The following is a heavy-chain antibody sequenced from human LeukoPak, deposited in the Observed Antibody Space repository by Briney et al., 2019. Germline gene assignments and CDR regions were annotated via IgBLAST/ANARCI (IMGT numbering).Heavy chain of an antibody. D-gene: IGHD6-13*01. V-gene: IGHV4-4*07. CDR1: GGSISSYY. J-gene: IGHJ5*02. Sequence: SETLSLTCTVSGGSISSYYWSWIRQPAGKGLEWIGRIYTSGSTNYNPSLMSRGTISVDTSKNQFSLKLSSVTAADTAVYYCARAHPIAGWFDPWGQGTLVTVSS. CDR3: ARAHPIAGWFDP. CDR2: IYTSGST.